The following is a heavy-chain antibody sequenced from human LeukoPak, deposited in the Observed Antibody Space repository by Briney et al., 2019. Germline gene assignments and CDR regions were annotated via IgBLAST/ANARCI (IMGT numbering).Heavy chain of an antibody. D-gene: IGHD6-13*01. Sequence: PGGSLRLSCAASGFTFSSYGMHWVRQAPGKGLEWVAVIWYDGSNKYHADSVKGRFTISRDNSKNTLYLQMNSLRAEDTAVYYCARGAEVAAADLDYWGQGTLVTVSS. CDR1: GFTFSSYG. CDR3: ARGAEVAAADLDY. V-gene: IGHV3-33*01. CDR2: IWYDGSNK. J-gene: IGHJ4*02.